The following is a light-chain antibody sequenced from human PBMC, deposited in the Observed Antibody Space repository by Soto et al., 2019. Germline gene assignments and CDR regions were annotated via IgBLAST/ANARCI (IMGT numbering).Light chain of an antibody. CDR3: SSYTSSVTLV. CDR2: EVS. V-gene: IGLV2-14*01. CDR1: SSDVGGYNF. J-gene: IGLJ2*01. Sequence: QSVLTQPASVSGSPGQSITISCTGTSSDVGGYNFVSRYQQHPGKAPKLMIYEVSNRPSGVSYRFSGSKSGNTASLTISGLQAEDEADYYCSSYTSSVTLVFGGGTKLTVL.